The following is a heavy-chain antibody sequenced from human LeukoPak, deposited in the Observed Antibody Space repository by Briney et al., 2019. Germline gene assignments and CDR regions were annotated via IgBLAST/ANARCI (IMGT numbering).Heavy chain of an antibody. J-gene: IGHJ4*02. CDR2: INHLGST. CDR1: GWSFSGYY. Sequence: LSETLSLTCPVYGWSFSGYYWSWIRQPPAQGLEWIGQINHLGSTTYKPSPKSRVTISVDTSKDQLSLTLTSVTAADTAIYYCARGLPLGYSGSWYGYWGKGTLVTVSS. CDR3: ARGLPLGYSGSWYGY. V-gene: IGHV4-34*01. D-gene: IGHD6-13*01.